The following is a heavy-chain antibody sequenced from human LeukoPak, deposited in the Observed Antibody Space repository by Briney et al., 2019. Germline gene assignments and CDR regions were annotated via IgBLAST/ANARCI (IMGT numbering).Heavy chain of an antibody. CDR1: GFTFSSYA. CDR2: VKQDGSEK. CDR3: ARGYSSGWYEWTIFDY. Sequence: GGSLRLSCAASGFTFSSYAMSWVRQAPGKGLEWVANVKQDGSEKYYVESVKGRFTISRDNAKNSLYLQMNSLRAEDTAVYYCARGYSSGWYEWTIFDYWGQGTLVTVSS. V-gene: IGHV3-7*03. J-gene: IGHJ4*02. D-gene: IGHD6-19*01.